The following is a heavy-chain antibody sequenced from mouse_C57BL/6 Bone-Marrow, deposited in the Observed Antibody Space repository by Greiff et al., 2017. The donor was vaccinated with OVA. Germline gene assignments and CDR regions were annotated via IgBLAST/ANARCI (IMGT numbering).Heavy chain of an antibody. J-gene: IGHJ3*01. Sequence: EVKLVESGGGLVKPGGSLKLSCAASGFTFSSYAMSWVRQTPEKRLEWVATISDGGSYTYYPDNVKGRFTISRDNAKNNLYLQMSHLKSEDTAMYYCAREGGGNFWFAYWGQGTLVTVSA. CDR1: GFTFSSYA. CDR3: AREGGGNFWFAY. V-gene: IGHV5-4*01. D-gene: IGHD2-1*01. CDR2: ISDGGSYT.